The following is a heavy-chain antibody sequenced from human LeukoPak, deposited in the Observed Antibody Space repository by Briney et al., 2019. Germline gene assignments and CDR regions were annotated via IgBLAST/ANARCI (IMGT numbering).Heavy chain of an antibody. CDR3: AIDLYYYDSSGYLHEY. D-gene: IGHD3-22*01. CDR2: ISSSSSYI. J-gene: IGHJ4*02. Sequence: PGGSLRLSCAASGFTFSTYWMSWVRQAPGKGLEWVSSISSSSSYIYYADSVKGRFTISRDNAKNSLYLQMNSLRAEDTAVYYCAIDLYYYDSSGYLHEYWGQGTLVTVSS. V-gene: IGHV3-21*01. CDR1: GFTFSTYW.